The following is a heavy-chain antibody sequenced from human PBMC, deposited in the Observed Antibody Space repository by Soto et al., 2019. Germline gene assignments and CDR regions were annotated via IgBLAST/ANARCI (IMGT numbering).Heavy chain of an antibody. CDR1: GFTFSNYG. D-gene: IGHD3-3*01. J-gene: IGHJ4*02. CDR3: AKDYDFWSGPDY. Sequence: QVQLVESGGGVVQPGRSLRLSCTASGFTFSNYGMHWVRQAPGKGLEWVAVISNVGSREYYADSLKGRFTISRDNSENTLSLQMNSLRGEDTAVYYCAKDYDFWSGPDYWGQGTLVTVSS. CDR2: ISNVGSRE. V-gene: IGHV3-30*18.